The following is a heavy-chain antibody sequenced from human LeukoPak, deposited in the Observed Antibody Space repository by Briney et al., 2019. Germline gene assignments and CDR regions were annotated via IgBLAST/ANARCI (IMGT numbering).Heavy chain of an antibody. CDR2: ITSSDST. D-gene: IGHD6-13*01. CDR3: ARASPTWEQQGDY. J-gene: IGHJ4*02. Sequence: PGGSLRLSCAASGFTFSTYAMSWVRQAPGKGLEWVSTITSSDSTYYADSVKGRFTISRDNAKNSLYLQMNSLRAEDTAVYYCARASPTWEQQGDYWGQGTLVTVSS. CDR1: GFTFSTYA. V-gene: IGHV3-23*01.